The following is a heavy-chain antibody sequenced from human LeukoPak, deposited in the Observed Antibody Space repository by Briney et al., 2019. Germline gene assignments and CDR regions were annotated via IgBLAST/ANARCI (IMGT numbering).Heavy chain of an antibody. D-gene: IGHD3-10*01. V-gene: IGHV3-30*18. CDR3: GKDNLRGEAFDY. CDR1: GFTFSSYG. CDR2: ISYDGSNK. J-gene: IGHJ4*02. Sequence: GRSLRLSCAASGFTFSSYGMHWVRQAPGKGLEWVAVISYDGSNKYYADSVKGRFTISRDNSKNTLYLQMNSLRAEDTAVYYCGKDNLRGEAFDYWGQGTLVTVSS.